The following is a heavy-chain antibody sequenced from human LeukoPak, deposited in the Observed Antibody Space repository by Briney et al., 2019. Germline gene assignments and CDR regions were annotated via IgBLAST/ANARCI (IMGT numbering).Heavy chain of an antibody. D-gene: IGHD6-13*01. Sequence: GESLKISCKASGYSIVSHWIVWVRQMPGKGLEWLGIIFPGDSDTRYSPSFQGQVTISADKSINTAYLQWNSLRAEDTAVYYCASGPRIATAMSGIGRSDYWGQGTLVTVSS. CDR2: IFPGDSDT. CDR3: ASGPRIATAMSGIGRSDY. J-gene: IGHJ4*02. V-gene: IGHV5-51*01. CDR1: GYSIVSHW.